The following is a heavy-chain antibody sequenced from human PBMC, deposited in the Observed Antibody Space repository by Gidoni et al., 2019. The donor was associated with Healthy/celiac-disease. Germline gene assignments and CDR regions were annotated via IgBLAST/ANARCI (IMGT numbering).Heavy chain of an antibody. CDR1: GGSISSSSYY. Sequence: QLQLQESGPGLVKPSETLSLTCTVSGGSISSSSYYWGWIRQPPGKGLEWIGGIYYSGSTYYNPSLKSRVTISVDTSKNQFSLKLSSVTAADTAVYYCARHLSVYGMDVWGQGTTVTVSS. CDR2: IYYSGST. CDR3: ARHLSVYGMDV. V-gene: IGHV4-39*01. J-gene: IGHJ6*02.